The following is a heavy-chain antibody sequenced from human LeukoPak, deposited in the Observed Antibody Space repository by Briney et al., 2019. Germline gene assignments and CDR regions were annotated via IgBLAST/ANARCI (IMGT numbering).Heavy chain of an antibody. Sequence: SETLSLTCTVSGGSISSYYWSWIRQPPGKGLEWIGYIYYSGSTNYNPSLKSRVTISVDTSKNQFSLKLSSVTAADTAVYYCARSSLVRYCSGGSCSRQTNFDYWGQGTLVTVSS. CDR1: GGSISSYY. CDR2: IYYSGST. V-gene: IGHV4-59*01. CDR3: ARSSLVRYCSGGSCSRQTNFDY. D-gene: IGHD2-15*01. J-gene: IGHJ4*02.